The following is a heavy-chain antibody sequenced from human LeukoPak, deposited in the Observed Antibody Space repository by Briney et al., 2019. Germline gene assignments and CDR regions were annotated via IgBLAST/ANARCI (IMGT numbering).Heavy chain of an antibody. Sequence: NPSETLSLTCAVYGASYNAYYWSGIRQPPGKGLEWIGDIDHRGTATYNPSLKSRLTISADASKNQFSLKLNSVTDADTAVYYCAVGITILGVAASFDSWGQGNLVIVSS. CDR3: AVGITILGVAASFDS. D-gene: IGHD3-3*01. J-gene: IGHJ4*02. CDR2: IDHRGTA. CDR1: GASYNAYY. V-gene: IGHV4-34*01.